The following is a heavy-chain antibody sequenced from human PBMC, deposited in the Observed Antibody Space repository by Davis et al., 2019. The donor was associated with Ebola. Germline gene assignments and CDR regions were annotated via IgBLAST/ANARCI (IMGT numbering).Heavy chain of an antibody. CDR2: IYTGDSDT. CDR1: GNSFTSHW. D-gene: IGHD6-19*01. CDR3: VRQSSSGWK. V-gene: IGHV5-51*01. Sequence: GESLKISCKDSGNSFTSHWIGWVRQMPGKGLEWMGLIYTGDSDTRYSPSFRGQVTISADKSTKTAFLQWSSLKASDTGIYYCVRQSSSGWKWGQGTLVTVSS. J-gene: IGHJ4*02.